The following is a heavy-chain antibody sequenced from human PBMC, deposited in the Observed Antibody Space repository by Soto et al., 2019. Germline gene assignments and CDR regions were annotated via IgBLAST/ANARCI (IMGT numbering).Heavy chain of an antibody. J-gene: IGHJ6*02. CDR2: ISYDGSHK. CDR3: AKRRGDHSNYSWGIDV. D-gene: IGHD4-4*01. CDR1: GFTFSNYG. Sequence: QVQLVESGGGVVQPGRSLRLSCAASGFTFSNYGIHWVRQAPGKGLVWVTVISYDGSHKYYADSVKGRFTISRDNSKNTVSLEMNILRDEDTAVYYCAKRRGDHSNYSWGIDVWGQGTTVTVSS. V-gene: IGHV3-30*18.